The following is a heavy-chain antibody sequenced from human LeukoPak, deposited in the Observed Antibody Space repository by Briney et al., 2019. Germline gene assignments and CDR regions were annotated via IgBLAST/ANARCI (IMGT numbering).Heavy chain of an antibody. V-gene: IGHV3-7*04. CDR2: INEDGSQK. J-gene: IGHJ4*02. CDR1: RFTFSSYW. Sequence: QSGGSLRLSCAASRFTFSSYWMSGVRQAPGKGLDGVANINEDGSQKYYVDSVKGRFTISRDNAKHSLYLQMNSLRAEDTAVYYCARGGYYDSRGYYADYWGQGTLVTVSS. D-gene: IGHD3-22*01. CDR3: ARGGYYDSRGYYADY.